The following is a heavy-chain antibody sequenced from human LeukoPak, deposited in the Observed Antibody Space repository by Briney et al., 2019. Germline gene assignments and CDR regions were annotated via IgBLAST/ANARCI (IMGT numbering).Heavy chain of an antibody. CDR3: GRQGYTASYYFVDY. CDR2: IYTTGTT. CDR1: GGSINSYY. V-gene: IGHV4-59*10. Sequence: PSETLSLTCGVSGGSINSYYWGWVRQPAGKGREWHGRIYTTGTTIYSPSLKSRLTMSLDTSKTHFSLKLRSVTAADTAVYYCGRQGYTASYYFVDYWSQGTLVTVSS. D-gene: IGHD1-26*01. J-gene: IGHJ4*02.